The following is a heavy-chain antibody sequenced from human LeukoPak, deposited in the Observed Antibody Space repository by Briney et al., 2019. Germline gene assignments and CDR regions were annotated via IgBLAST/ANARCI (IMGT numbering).Heavy chain of an antibody. CDR3: ARSYSSSSWFDY. D-gene: IGHD6-6*01. CDR1: GYSFTSYW. J-gene: IGHJ5*01. CDR2: IYPGDSDT. Sequence: TGESLKFSCKGSGYSFTSYWIGWVRQMPGKGLEWMGIIYPGDSDTRYSPSFQGQVTISADKSISTAYLQWSSLKASDTAMYYCARSYSSSSWFDYWGQGTLDTVSS. V-gene: IGHV5-51*01.